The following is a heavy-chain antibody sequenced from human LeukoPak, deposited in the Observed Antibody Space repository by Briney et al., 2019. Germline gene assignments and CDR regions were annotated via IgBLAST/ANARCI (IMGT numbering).Heavy chain of an antibody. V-gene: IGHV3-30*02. CDR3: ARDRSVPLDY. CDR2: IRYDGSNK. J-gene: IGHJ4*02. CDR1: GFTLSSYG. D-gene: IGHD2-2*01. Sequence: GGSLRLSCAASGFTLSSYGMHWVRQAPGKGREWVAFIRYDGSNKYCADSVKGRFTISRDNSKNTLYLQMNSLRAEDTAVYYCARDRSVPLDYWGQGTLVTVSS.